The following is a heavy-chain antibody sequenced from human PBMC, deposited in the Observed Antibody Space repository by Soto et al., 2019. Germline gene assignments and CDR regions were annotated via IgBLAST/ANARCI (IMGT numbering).Heavy chain of an antibody. CDR3: ARDYYDSSGYYAGFDY. CDR2: ISAYNGNT. J-gene: IGHJ4*02. V-gene: IGHV1-18*01. D-gene: IGHD3-22*01. CDR1: GYTFTSYG. Sequence: VASVKVSCKASGYTFTSYGISWVRQAPGQGLEWMGWISAYNGNTNYAQKLQGRVTMTTDTSTSTAYMELRSLRSDDTAVYYCARDYYDSSGYYAGFDYWGQGTLVTVSS.